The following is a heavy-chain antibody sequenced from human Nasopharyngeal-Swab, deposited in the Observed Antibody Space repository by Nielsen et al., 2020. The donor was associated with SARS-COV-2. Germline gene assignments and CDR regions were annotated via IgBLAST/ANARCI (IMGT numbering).Heavy chain of an antibody. J-gene: IGHJ2*01. CDR2: IYYSGST. V-gene: IGHV4-39*07. Sequence: SETLSLTCTVSGGSISSSSYYWGWIRQPPGKGLEWIGSIYYSGSTYYNPSLKSRVTISVDTSKNQFSLKLSSVTAADTAVYYCARGTRGYSLYWYFELWGRGTLVTVSS. D-gene: IGHD3-22*01. CDR1: GGSISSSSYY. CDR3: ARGTRGYSLYWYFEL.